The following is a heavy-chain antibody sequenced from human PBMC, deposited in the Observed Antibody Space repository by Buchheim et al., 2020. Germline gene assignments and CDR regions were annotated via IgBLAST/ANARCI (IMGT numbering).Heavy chain of an antibody. CDR2: IYHSGST. J-gene: IGHJ6*02. V-gene: IGHV4-4*02. D-gene: IGHD3-10*01. Sequence: QVQLQESGPGLVKPSGTLSLTCAVSGGSISSSNWWSWVRQPPGKGLEWIGEIYHSGSTNYNPSLKSRVTISVDKSKNQFSLKLSSVTAADTAVYYCARWGPLWFGELLSQVGNYYYYGMDVWGQGTT. CDR3: ARWGPLWFGELLSQVGNYYYYGMDV. CDR1: GGSISSSNW.